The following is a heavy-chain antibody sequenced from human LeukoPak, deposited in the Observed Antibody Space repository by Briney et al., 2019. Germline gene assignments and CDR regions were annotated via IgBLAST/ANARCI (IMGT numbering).Heavy chain of an antibody. V-gene: IGHV3-53*01. Sequence: GSLLLSCAASGFTVSSNYMSWVRQAPGKGLEWVSVIYSGGSTYYADSVKGRFTISRDNSKNTLYLQMNSLRAEDTAVYYCARFSAIADYFDYWGQGTLVTVSS. CDR3: ARFSAIADYFDY. J-gene: IGHJ4*02. D-gene: IGHD2-21*01. CDR1: GFTVSSNY. CDR2: IYSGGST.